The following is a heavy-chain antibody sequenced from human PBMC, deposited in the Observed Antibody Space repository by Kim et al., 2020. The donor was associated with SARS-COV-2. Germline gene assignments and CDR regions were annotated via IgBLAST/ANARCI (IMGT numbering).Heavy chain of an antibody. CDR1: GFTFSTFP. CDR3: AKIMGADNNGHYHYGVHV. V-gene: IGHV3-23*01. CDR2: VNPVPSEA. Sequence: GGSLRLSCAASGFTFSTFPMTWVRQAPGKGLEWVSSVNPVPSEAWYVDSVKGRFTISRDNSKNTLYLQMSSLRAEDTATYYCAKIMGADNNGHYHYGVHVWGRGTTVTVSS. J-gene: IGHJ6*02. D-gene: IGHD3-16*01.